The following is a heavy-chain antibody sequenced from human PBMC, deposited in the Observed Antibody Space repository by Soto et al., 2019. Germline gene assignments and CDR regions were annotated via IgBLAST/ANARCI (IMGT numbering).Heavy chain of an antibody. D-gene: IGHD2-2*01. CDR2: IMPIFRTP. CDR3: ARDKDRLQLCGNYYYILEV. Sequence: QVQLDQSGAEVKKPGSSVKLSCKASGGTFSNSAISWVRQAPGQGLEWLGGIMPIFRTPDYAQKFQARVTITADESTSTAYMELSGLTPDDTAVYYCARDKDRLQLCGNYYYILEVWGQGTTVTVSS. CDR1: GGTFSNSA. J-gene: IGHJ6*02. V-gene: IGHV1-69*12.